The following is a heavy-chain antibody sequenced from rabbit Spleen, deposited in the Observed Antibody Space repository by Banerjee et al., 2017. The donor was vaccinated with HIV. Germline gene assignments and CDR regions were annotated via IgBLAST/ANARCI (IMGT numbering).Heavy chain of an antibody. D-gene: IGHD8-1*01. CDR1: GFDFSNYNF. CDR2: IDTGSRDFT. CDR3: ARDTGSSFSTYGMDL. J-gene: IGHJ6*01. Sequence: QSLEESGGDLVKPGGTLTLTCTASGFDFSNYNFMCWVRQAPGKGLEWIACIDTGSRDFTYYASWAKGRFTISKTSSTTVTLQMTSLTVADTATYFCARDTGSSFSTYGMDLWGPGTLVTVS. V-gene: IGHV1S40*01.